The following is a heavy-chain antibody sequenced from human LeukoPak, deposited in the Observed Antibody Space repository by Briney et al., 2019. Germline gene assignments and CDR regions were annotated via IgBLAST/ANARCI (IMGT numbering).Heavy chain of an antibody. Sequence: GESLKISCKGSGYTFTNYWIAWVRQMPGKGLEWMGIIYAGDSDTRYSPSYQGQVTISADRSISTAYLQWSSLKASDTAMYYCARRVDSGFSFDFWGQGTLVTVSS. CDR2: IYAGDSDT. V-gene: IGHV5-51*01. J-gene: IGHJ4*02. D-gene: IGHD3-22*01. CDR1: GYTFTNYW. CDR3: ARRVDSGFSFDF.